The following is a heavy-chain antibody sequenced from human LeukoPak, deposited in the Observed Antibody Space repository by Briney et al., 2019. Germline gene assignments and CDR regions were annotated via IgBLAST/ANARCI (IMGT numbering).Heavy chain of an antibody. V-gene: IGHV3-7*03. Sequence: PGGSLRLSCAASGFTFSTSWMSWVRQVPRKGLEWVANIKKDGSETYYVDSVKGRFTISRDNAKNSLYLQMNSLRAEDTALYYCAKDSSYSSGWYVYWGQGTLVTVSS. CDR3: AKDSSYSSGWYVY. CDR2: IKKDGSET. D-gene: IGHD6-19*01. CDR1: GFTFSTSW. J-gene: IGHJ4*02.